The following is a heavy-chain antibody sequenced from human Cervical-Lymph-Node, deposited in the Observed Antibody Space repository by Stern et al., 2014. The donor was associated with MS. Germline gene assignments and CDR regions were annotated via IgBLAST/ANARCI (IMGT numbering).Heavy chain of an antibody. CDR2: IYHRGGT. Sequence: QVQLQESGPGLVKPSGTLSLTCAVSGGSISSSNWWSWVRQPPGKGLAGIGEIYHRGGTNYNPSLKSRVTISVDKSKNQFSLKLSSVTAADTAVYYCAIPRGHDLQTNLWGQGTMVTVSS. J-gene: IGHJ3*01. D-gene: IGHD5-24*01. CDR3: AIPRGHDLQTNL. V-gene: IGHV4-4*02. CDR1: GGSISSSNW.